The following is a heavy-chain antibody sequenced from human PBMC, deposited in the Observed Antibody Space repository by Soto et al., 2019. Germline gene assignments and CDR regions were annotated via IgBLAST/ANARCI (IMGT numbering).Heavy chain of an antibody. CDR3: ARWIAAAGSAFDI. J-gene: IGHJ3*02. CDR2: IYYSGST. V-gene: IGHV4-59*01. D-gene: IGHD6-13*01. Sequence: SETLSLTCTVSGGSISSYYWSWIRQPPGKGLEWIGYIYYSGSTNYNPSLKSRDTISVDTSKNQFSLKLSSVTAADTAVYYCARWIAAAGSAFDIWGQGTMVTVSS. CDR1: GGSISSYY.